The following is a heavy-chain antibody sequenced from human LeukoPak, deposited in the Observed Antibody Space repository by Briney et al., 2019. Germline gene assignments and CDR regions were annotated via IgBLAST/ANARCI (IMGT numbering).Heavy chain of an antibody. J-gene: IGHJ5*02. CDR3: ARDNYYDSSGYPRGWFDP. Sequence: PSETLSLTCTVSGGSISSYYWSWIRQPAGKGLEWIGRTYTSGSTNYNPSLKSRVTMSVDTSKNQFSLKLSSVTAADTAVYYCARDNYYDSSGYPRGWFDPWGQGTLVTVSS. CDR2: TYTSGST. D-gene: IGHD3-22*01. V-gene: IGHV4-4*07. CDR1: GGSISSYY.